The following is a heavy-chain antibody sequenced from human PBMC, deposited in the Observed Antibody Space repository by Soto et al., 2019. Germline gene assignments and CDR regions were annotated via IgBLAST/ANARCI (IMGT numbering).Heavy chain of an antibody. V-gene: IGHV4-30-4*01. J-gene: IGHJ5*01. CDR2: IYKSATT. CDR1: GDSISNLDYF. D-gene: IGHD7-27*01. CDR3: ARGRYCLTGRCFPNWFDS. Sequence: SETLSLTCSVSGDSISNLDYFWTWIRQPPGQALEYIGYIYKSATTYYNPSFESRVAISVDTSKSQFSLNVTSVTAADTAVYFCARGRYCLTGRCFPNWFDSWGQGALVTVSS.